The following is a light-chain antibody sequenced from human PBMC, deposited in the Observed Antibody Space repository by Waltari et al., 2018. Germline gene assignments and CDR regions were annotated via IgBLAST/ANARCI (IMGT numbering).Light chain of an antibody. CDR2: DVS. CDR3: CSYAGGYSWV. V-gene: IGLV2-11*01. Sequence: QSALTQPRSVSGSPGQSVTISCTGTSSDVVGYNYLSWYQQHPVKAPNLMIYDVSKRPSGVPDRFSGSKSGNTASLTISGLQAEDEADYYCCSYAGGYSWVFGGGTKLTVL. J-gene: IGLJ3*02. CDR1: SSDVVGYNY.